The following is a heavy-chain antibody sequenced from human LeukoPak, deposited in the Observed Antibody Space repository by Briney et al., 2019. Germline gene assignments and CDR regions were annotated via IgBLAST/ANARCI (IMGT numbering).Heavy chain of an antibody. V-gene: IGHV1-18*01. D-gene: IGHD3-22*01. CDR2: ISPYNGKT. Sequence: ASVKVSCKTSGYAFTSYGISWVRQAPGRGLEWMGWISPYNGKTNYAQNFQGRVTMTTDTSTSAAYMELRTLRSGDAAVYYCARGANYYDTSGSFDYRGQGTLVTVSS. CDR1: GYAFTSYG. CDR3: ARGANYYDTSGSFDY. J-gene: IGHJ4*02.